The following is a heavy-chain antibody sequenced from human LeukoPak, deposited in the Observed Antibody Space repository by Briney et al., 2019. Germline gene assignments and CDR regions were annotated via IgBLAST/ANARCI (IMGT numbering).Heavy chain of an antibody. CDR3: ARSFYDSSGVAFES. V-gene: IGHV6-1*01. Sequence: SQTLSLTCAISGDSVSSNSAAWNWIRQSPSRGLEWLGRTYYRTKWYNDYAVSVNSRITINPDTSKNQFSLQLNSVTPEDTALYYCARSFYDSSGVAFESWGQGTLVTVSS. CDR1: GDSVSSNSAA. J-gene: IGHJ4*02. CDR2: TYYRTKWYN. D-gene: IGHD3-22*01.